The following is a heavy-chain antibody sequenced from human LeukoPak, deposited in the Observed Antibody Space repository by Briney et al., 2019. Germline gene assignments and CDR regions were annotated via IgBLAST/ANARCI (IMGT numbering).Heavy chain of an antibody. CDR1: GFTFSSYW. Sequence: GKSLRLSCAASGFTFSSYWMSWVRQAPGKGLEWVANIKQDGSEKYYVDPVKGRFTIFRDDAKNSLYLQMNSLRAEDTAVYYCARGIEAIAAAGSYYFDYWGQGTLVTVSS. CDR3: ARGIEAIAAAGSYYFDY. D-gene: IGHD6-13*01. CDR2: IKQDGSEK. J-gene: IGHJ4*02. V-gene: IGHV3-7*01.